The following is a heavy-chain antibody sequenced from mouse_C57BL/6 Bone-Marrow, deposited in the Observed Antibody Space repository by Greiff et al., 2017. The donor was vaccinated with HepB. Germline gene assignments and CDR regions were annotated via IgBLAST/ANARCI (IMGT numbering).Heavy chain of an antibody. CDR3: AGDAMDY. V-gene: IGHV1-26*01. CDR2: INPNNGGT. CDR1: GYTFTDYY. J-gene: IGHJ4*01. Sequence: EVMLVESGPELVKPGASVKISCKASGYTFTDYYMNWVKQSHGKSLEWIGDINPNNGGTSYNQKFKGKATLTVDKSSSTAYMELRSLTSEDSAVYYCAGDAMDYWGQGTSVTVSS.